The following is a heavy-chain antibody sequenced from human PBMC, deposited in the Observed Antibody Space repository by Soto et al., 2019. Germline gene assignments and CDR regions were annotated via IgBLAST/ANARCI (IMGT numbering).Heavy chain of an antibody. CDR3: ARAPSVISTSRSWFDP. J-gene: IGHJ5*02. CDR2: ISSSSSYI. Sequence: PGGSLRLSCASSGLTFSSYSMNWVRQAPGKGLEWVSSISSSSSYIYYADSVKGRFTISRDNAKNSLYLQMNSLRAEDTAVYYCARAPSVISTSRSWFDPWGQGTLVTVSS. V-gene: IGHV3-21*01. CDR1: GLTFSSYS. D-gene: IGHD2-2*01.